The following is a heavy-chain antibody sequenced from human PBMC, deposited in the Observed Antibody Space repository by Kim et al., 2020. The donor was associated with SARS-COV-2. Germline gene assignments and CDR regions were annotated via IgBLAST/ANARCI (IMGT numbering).Heavy chain of an antibody. D-gene: IGHD7-27*01. J-gene: IGHJ4*02. CDR3: TRHKTGADEDNNPPG. CDR1: GFTFSGSV. Sequence: GGSLRLSCAASGFTFSGSVMHWVRQASGKGLEWVGRIKTKANKYATAYGESVKGRFTISRDDSKNTAYLQMNSLKTEDTAVYYCTRHKTGADEDNNPPGWGQGTLVTVSS. V-gene: IGHV3-73*01. CDR2: IKTKANKYAT.